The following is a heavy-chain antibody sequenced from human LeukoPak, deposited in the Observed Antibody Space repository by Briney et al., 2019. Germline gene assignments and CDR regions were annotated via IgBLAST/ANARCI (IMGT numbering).Heavy chain of an antibody. CDR1: GGSFSGYF. CDR2: INHSGRT. D-gene: IGHD4-17*01. CDR3: ARGALDHGDYDDYFDY. V-gene: IGHV4-34*01. J-gene: IGHJ4*02. Sequence: SETLSLTCAVYGGSFSGYFWSWIRQPPGKGLEWIGEINHSGRTKYNPSLKSRVTISVDTSNNQVSLKLSSVTAADTAVYYCARGALDHGDYDDYFDYWGQGTLVTVSS.